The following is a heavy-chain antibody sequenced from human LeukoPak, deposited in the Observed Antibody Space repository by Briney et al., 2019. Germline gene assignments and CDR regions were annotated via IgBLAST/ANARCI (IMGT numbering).Heavy chain of an antibody. CDR2: IYHSGST. D-gene: IGHD5-12*01. V-gene: IGHV4-30-2*01. CDR1: GGSISSGGYY. Sequence: PSETLSLTCTVSGGSISSGGYYWSWIRQPPGKGLEWIGYIYHSGSTYYNPSLKSRVTISVDRSKNQFSLKLSSVTAADTAVYYCARHGEWLRPFDYWGQGTLVTVSS. CDR3: ARHGEWLRPFDY. J-gene: IGHJ4*02.